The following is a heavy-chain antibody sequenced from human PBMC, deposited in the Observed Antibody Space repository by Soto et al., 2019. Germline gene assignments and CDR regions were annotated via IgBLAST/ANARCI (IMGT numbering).Heavy chain of an antibody. CDR3: ARVRATDYEIDY. J-gene: IGHJ4*02. V-gene: IGHV3-7*03. CDR1: GFMFGSYW. CDR2: IKRDGSEK. D-gene: IGHD4-17*01. Sequence: GGSLRLSCTASGFMFGSYWMTWVRHVPGKGLQWVANIKRDGSEKYYVDFVKGRFTISRDNADNSVLLDMNNLRVDDTATYYCARVRATDYEIDYWCQGALVNVSS.